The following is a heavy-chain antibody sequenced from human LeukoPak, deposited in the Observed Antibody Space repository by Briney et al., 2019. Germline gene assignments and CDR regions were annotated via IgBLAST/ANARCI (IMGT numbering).Heavy chain of an antibody. CDR3: ARGSPPRRNYDSRGYYSYYFDY. Sequence: ASVKVSCKASGYPFTGYYLHWVRQAPGQGLEWMGWINTISGGTDYAQKLQGRVTMTTDTSTSTVYMELRSLRSDDTAVYYCARGSPPRRNYDSRGYYSYYFDYWGQGTLVTVSS. J-gene: IGHJ4*02. D-gene: IGHD3-22*01. CDR1: GYPFTGYY. V-gene: IGHV1-2*02. CDR2: INTISGGT.